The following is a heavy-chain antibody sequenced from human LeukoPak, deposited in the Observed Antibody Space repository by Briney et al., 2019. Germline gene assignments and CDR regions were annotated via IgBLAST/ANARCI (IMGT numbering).Heavy chain of an antibody. CDR3: AKSDWFDP. CDR2: SKYDGSTA. J-gene: IGHJ5*02. CDR1: GFTLKNYW. V-gene: IGHV3-74*03. Sequence: PGGSLRLSCETSGFTLKNYWMSRLRRAPGKGLEWVSRSKYDGSTAMYAESVKGRVTISRDNARGTLYLQMNSLTVDDTAVYYCAKSDWFDPCGRGILVTVSS.